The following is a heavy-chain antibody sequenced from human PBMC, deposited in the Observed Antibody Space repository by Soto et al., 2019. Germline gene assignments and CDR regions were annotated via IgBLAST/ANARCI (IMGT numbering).Heavy chain of an antibody. J-gene: IGHJ4*02. D-gene: IGHD2-2*01. CDR1: GDSINSGFYY. CDR3: ARAGHVGTATSCCHSF. Sequence: SETLSLTCTVSGDSINSGFYYWSWLRQTPGRGLEWIGYTFHTGATHFNASLESRLSMSVDTSKNQFSMRLTSVTAADTAVYYCARAGHVGTATSCCHSFWGQGXLVTVYS. CDR2: TFHTGAT. V-gene: IGHV4-30-4*01.